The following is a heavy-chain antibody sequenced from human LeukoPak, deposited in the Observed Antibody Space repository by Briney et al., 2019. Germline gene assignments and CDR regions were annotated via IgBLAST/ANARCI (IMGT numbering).Heavy chain of an antibody. CDR3: ARDGYGDYVAAFDI. CDR1: GFTVSSNY. D-gene: IGHD4-17*01. V-gene: IGHV3-66*01. Sequence: GGSLRLSCAASGFTVSSNYMSWVRQAPGKGLEWVSVIYSGGSTYYADSVKGRFTISRDNPKNTPYLQMNSLRAEDTAVYYCARDGYGDYVAAFDIWGQGTMVTVSS. CDR2: IYSGGST. J-gene: IGHJ3*02.